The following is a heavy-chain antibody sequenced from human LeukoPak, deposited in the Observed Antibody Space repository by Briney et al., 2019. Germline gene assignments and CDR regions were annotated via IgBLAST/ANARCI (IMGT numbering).Heavy chain of an antibody. Sequence: ASVKVSCKASGGTFSSYAISWVRQAPGQGLEWMGGIIPIFGTANYAQKFQGRVTITADESTSTAYMELSSLRSEDTAVYHCAGGYYYDSSGYSPFDYWGQGTLVTVSS. CDR1: GGTFSSYA. CDR3: AGGYYYDSSGYSPFDY. CDR2: IIPIFGTA. J-gene: IGHJ4*02. V-gene: IGHV1-69*13. D-gene: IGHD3-22*01.